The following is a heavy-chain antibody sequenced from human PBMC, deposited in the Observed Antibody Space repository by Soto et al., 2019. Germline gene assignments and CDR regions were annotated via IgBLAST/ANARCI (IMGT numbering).Heavy chain of an antibody. CDR2: ISGSGGST. V-gene: IGHV3-23*01. J-gene: IGHJ6*02. CDR3: AKARDSSRKAPYYYGMDV. Sequence: GGSLRLSCAASGFTFSSYAMSWVRQAPGKGLEWVSAISGSGGSTYYADSVKGRFTTSRDNSKNTLYLQMNSLRAEDTAVYYCAKARDSSRKAPYYYGMDVWGQGTTVTVSS. CDR1: GFTFSSYA. D-gene: IGHD6-13*01.